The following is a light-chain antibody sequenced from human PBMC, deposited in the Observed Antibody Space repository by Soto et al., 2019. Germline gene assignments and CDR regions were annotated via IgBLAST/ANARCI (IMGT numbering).Light chain of an antibody. Sequence: EIVMTQSPSTLSVSPGERATLSCRASQSVSSNLAWYQQKPGQAPRLLIYGASSRATGIPDRFSGSGSATDFTLTISRLESEDFTVYYCQQYGSSITFGQGTRLEIK. CDR1: QSVSSN. CDR3: QQYGSSIT. J-gene: IGKJ5*01. V-gene: IGKV3-20*01. CDR2: GAS.